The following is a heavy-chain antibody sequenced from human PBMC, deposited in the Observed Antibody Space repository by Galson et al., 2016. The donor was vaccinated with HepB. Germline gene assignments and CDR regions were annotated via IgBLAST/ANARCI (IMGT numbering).Heavy chain of an antibody. CDR3: ARAGVTSGWLTATIKWFDP. CDR1: GGSMSTYY. Sequence: ETLSLTCTVSGGSMSTYYWSWIRQPPGKGLEWIGDIYYSGTTRYNPSLTSRVTVSLDTSKNQFSLKVTSVTVADTAVYYCARAGVTSGWLTATIKWFDPWGQGTRVTVSS. J-gene: IGHJ5*02. CDR2: IYYSGTT. D-gene: IGHD6-19*01. V-gene: IGHV4-59*01.